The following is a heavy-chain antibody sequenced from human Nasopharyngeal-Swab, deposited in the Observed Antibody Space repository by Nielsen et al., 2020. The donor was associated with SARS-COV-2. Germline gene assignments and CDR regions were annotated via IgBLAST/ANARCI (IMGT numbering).Heavy chain of an antibody. D-gene: IGHD1-1*01. V-gene: IGHV3-21*01. J-gene: IGHJ4*02. CDR1: GFTFSSYS. CDR3: ARASRGTSTRTFDY. Sequence: LSLTCAASGFTFSSYSMNWVRQAPGKGLEWASSISSSSSYIYYADSVKGRFTISRDNAKNSLYLQMNSLRAEDTAVYYCARASRGTSTRTFDYWGQGTLVTVSS. CDR2: ISSSSSYI.